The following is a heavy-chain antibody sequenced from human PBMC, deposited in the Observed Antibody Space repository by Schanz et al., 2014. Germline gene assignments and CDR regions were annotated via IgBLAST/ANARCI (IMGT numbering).Heavy chain of an antibody. Sequence: QVQLVQSGAEVKKPGASVKVSCKASGYTFSDYYIHWVRQAPGQGLEWMGWINPNTGGTNFAQKFQGWVTVTRDTSISPVYMELSMVTSADTAVYYCARDDRAYYYGMDVWGQGTTVTVSS. V-gene: IGHV1-2*04. J-gene: IGHJ6*02. CDR2: INPNTGGT. CDR1: GYTFSDYY. D-gene: IGHD3-22*01. CDR3: ARDDRAYYYGMDV.